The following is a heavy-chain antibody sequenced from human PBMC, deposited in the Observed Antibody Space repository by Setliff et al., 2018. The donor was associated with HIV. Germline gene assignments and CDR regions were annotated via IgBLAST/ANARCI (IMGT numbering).Heavy chain of an antibody. J-gene: IGHJ4*02. V-gene: IGHV6-1*01. CDR1: GDSVSSNNAA. CDR2: TYYRSKWYF. CDR3: ARGSYGSVLL. Sequence: QTLSLTCAISGDSVSSNNAAWNWIRQSPLRGLEWLGRTYYRSKWYFDYAVFVKSRIIINPDTSKNQFSLHLNSVTPEDTAVYYCARGSYGSVLLWGQGTLVTVSS. D-gene: IGHD6-19*01.